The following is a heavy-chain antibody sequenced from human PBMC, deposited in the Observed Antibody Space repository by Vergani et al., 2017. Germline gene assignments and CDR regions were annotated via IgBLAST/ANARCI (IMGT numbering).Heavy chain of an antibody. CDR1: GYTLTELS. D-gene: IGHD5-24*01. Sequence: QVQLVQSGAEVKKPGASVKVSCKVSGYTLTELSMHWVRQAPGQGLEWMGWINPNSGGTNYAQKFQGRVTMTRDTSISTAYMELSRLRSDDTAVYYCARDGDGYNYFDYWGQGTLVTVSS. J-gene: IGHJ4*02. CDR3: ARDGDGYNYFDY. V-gene: IGHV1-2*02. CDR2: INPNSGGT.